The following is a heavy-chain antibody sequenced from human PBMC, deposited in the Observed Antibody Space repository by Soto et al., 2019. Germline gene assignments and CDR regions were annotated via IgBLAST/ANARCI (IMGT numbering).Heavy chain of an antibody. CDR2: INAGNGNT. CDR3: ARVGAYSRNAFEI. CDR1: GYTFTSYA. D-gene: IGHD6-13*01. J-gene: IGHJ3*02. Sequence: ASVKVSCKASGYTFTSYAIHWVRQAPGQRLEWMGWINAGNGNTKYSQKFQGRVTITRDTSASTAYMELSSLRSEDTAVYYCARVGAYSRNAFEIWGQGTMVTV. V-gene: IGHV1-3*01.